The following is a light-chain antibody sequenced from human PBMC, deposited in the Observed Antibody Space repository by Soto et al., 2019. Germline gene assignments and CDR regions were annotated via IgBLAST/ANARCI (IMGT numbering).Light chain of an antibody. J-gene: IGKJ1*01. CDR1: QSVDIN. Sequence: DIVLTQSPATLSVSPGARVTLCCRASQSVDINLAWYQQKPGQAPRLLIYGASTRATDMPGRFSGRGAGAEFTLTISSLQSEDFAVYYWQQYRTFGQGTKVDIK. CDR2: GAS. CDR3: QQYRT. V-gene: IGKV3-15*01.